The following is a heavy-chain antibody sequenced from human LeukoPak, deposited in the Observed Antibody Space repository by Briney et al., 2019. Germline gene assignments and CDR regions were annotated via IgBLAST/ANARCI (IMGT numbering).Heavy chain of an antibody. CDR2: IYYSGST. CDR1: GGSISSYY. V-gene: IGHV4-59*12. D-gene: IGHD4-17*01. Sequence: SETLSLTCTVSGGSISSYYWSWIRQPPGKGLEWIGYIYYSGSTNYNPSLKSRVTISVDTSKNQFSLKLSSVTAADTAVYYCAAYRLPDSFDYWGQGTLVTVSS. CDR3: AAYRLPDSFDY. J-gene: IGHJ4*02.